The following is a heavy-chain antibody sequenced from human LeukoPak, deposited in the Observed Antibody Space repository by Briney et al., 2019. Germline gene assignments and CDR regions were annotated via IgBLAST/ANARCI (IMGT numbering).Heavy chain of an antibody. Sequence: GGSLRLSCAASGFRFDRYAMTWVRQAPGKGLEWVSAISYSGASPYYGDSVKGRFTISRDNSKNTVYLQMNSLRDEDTALYYCAKDSSVLPNALDLWGQGTMVTDPS. J-gene: IGHJ3*01. V-gene: IGHV3-23*01. CDR2: ISYSGASP. CDR1: GFRFDRYA. CDR3: AKDSSVLPNALDL. D-gene: IGHD4/OR15-4a*01.